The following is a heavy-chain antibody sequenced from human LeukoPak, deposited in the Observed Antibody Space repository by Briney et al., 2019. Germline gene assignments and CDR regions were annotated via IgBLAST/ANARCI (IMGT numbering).Heavy chain of an antibody. J-gene: IGHJ6*02. Sequence: SETLSLTCTVSGGSISGYYWSWIRQPPGKGLEWIGYIYYSGSTNYNPSLKSRVTISVDTSKNQFSLKLSSVTAADTAVYYCARTYYDFWSGYYLDVWGQGTTVTVSS. CDR2: IYYSGST. V-gene: IGHV4-59*01. CDR3: ARTYYDFWSGYYLDV. CDR1: GGSISGYY. D-gene: IGHD3-3*01.